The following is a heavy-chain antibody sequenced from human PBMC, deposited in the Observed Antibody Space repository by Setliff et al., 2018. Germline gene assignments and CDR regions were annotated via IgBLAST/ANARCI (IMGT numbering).Heavy chain of an antibody. CDR2: IIATVGGV. D-gene: IGHD5-12*01. J-gene: IGHJ4*02. V-gene: IGHV1-69*10. Sequence: SVKVSCKTSGGTFSDNAMSWVRQAPGQGPEWMGGIIATVGGVSYAQKFQGRVTITADTSVSTAYLQISSLKAEDTAVYYCAREKLYGGYDYWGQGTLVTVSS. CDR1: GGTFSDNA. CDR3: AREKLYGGYDY.